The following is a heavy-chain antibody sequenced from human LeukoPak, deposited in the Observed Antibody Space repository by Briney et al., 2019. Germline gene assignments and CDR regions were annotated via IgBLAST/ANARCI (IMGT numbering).Heavy chain of an antibody. CDR3: ARGPHYYDSSGTPPN. CDR2: ISSSSSYI. D-gene: IGHD3-22*01. Sequence: GGSLRLSCAASGFTFSSYSMNWVRQAPGKGLEWVSSISSSSSYIYYADSVKGRFTISRDNAENSLYLQMNSLRAEDTAVYYCARGPHYYDSSGTPPNWGQGTLVTVSS. CDR1: GFTFSSYS. V-gene: IGHV3-21*01. J-gene: IGHJ4*02.